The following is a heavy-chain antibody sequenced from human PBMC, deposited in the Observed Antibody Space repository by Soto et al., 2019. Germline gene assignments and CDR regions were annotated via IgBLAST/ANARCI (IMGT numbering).Heavy chain of an antibody. J-gene: IGHJ4*02. Sequence: SVKVSCKASGGTFSSYAISWVRQAPGQGLEWMGGIIPIFGAANYAQKFQGRVTSTADEATSTAYMELSSLRAEDTAVYYGARECGDYCAGNCYSYFDSRGEGLLVTV. V-gene: IGHV1-69*13. CDR2: IIPIFGAA. D-gene: IGHD2-21*02. CDR1: GGTFSSYA. CDR3: ARECGDYCAGNCYSYFDS.